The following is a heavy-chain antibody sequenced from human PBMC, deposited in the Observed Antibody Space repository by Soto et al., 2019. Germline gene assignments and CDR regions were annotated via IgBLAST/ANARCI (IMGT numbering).Heavy chain of an antibody. D-gene: IGHD1-7*01. Sequence: LRLSFAASGFTFSSYAMTWVRQAPGKGLEWVSTISGSGGSTYYADSVKGRFTISRDNSKKTLDLQMNSLRAEDTAIYYCAKEGGYNWNYADYWGQGTLVTVSS. J-gene: IGHJ4*02. CDR2: ISGSGGST. CDR3: AKEGGYNWNYADY. V-gene: IGHV3-23*01. CDR1: GFTFSSYA.